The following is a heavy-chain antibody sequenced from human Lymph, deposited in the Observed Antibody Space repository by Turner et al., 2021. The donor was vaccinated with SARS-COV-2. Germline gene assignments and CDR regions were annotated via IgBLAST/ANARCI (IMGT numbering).Heavy chain of an antibody. J-gene: IGHJ4*02. Sequence: EVQLVESGVGLVQPGGSLILSCAASRFTFSSYSMNWVRQAPRKGRALISSITLTSSYIYYEDAVKGRFTITRDNAKNSLYLKRNSLRAEDTAVYYCARGPPDFPYYFDYWGQGTLVTVSS. CDR3: ARGPPDFPYYFDY. V-gene: IGHV3-21*01. CDR1: RFTFSSYS. CDR2: ITLTSSYI. D-gene: IGHD2-21*02.